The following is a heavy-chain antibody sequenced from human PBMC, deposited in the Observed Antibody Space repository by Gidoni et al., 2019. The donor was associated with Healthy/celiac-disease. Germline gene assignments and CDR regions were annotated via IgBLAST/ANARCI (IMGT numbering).Heavy chain of an antibody. D-gene: IGHD3-3*01. J-gene: IGHJ6*02. CDR2: ISWNSGSI. CDR1: GFNFDDTA. CDR3: AKDSYDFWSGYYGLNDYYYYGMDV. V-gene: IGHV3-9*01. Sequence: EVQLVESGGGLVQPGRSLSLSCAASGFNFDDTAMPWVRQALGKGLEWVSGISWNSGSIGYADSVKGRFTISRDNAKNSLYLQMNSLRAEDTALYYCAKDSYDFWSGYYGLNDYYYYGMDVWGQGTTVTVSS.